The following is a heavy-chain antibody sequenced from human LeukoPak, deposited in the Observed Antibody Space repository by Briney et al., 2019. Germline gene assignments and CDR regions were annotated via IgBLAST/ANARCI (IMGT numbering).Heavy chain of an antibody. D-gene: IGHD6-19*01. CDR2: IYGSGST. Sequence: TSETLSLTCTVSGDSLSSHYWSWIRQPPGKGLEWIGYIYGSGSTHYDPSLRSRVTISEDTSKNQFSLKLTSVTAADTAVYYCARNVGWYTHDSWGQGTLVTVSS. CDR1: GDSLSSHY. J-gene: IGHJ4*02. CDR3: ARNVGWYTHDS. V-gene: IGHV4-59*08.